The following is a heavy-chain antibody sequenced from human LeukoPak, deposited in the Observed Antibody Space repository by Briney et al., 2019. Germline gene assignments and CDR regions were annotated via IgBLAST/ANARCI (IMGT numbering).Heavy chain of an antibody. CDR1: GYSFTSYW. D-gene: IGHD3-10*01. V-gene: IGHV5-10-1*01. CDR2: IDPSDSYT. Sequence: GESLRISCKGSGYSFTSYWIRWVRQMPGKGLEWMGRIDPSDSYTNYSPSFQGHVTISADKSISTAYQQWSSLKASDTAMYYCARHVYYYGSGSGFGIDYWGQGTLVTVSS. J-gene: IGHJ4*02. CDR3: ARHVYYYGSGSGFGIDY.